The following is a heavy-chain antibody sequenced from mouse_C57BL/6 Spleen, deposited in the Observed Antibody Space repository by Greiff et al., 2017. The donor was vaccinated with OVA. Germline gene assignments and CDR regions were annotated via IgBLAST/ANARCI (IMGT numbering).Heavy chain of an antibody. D-gene: IGHD1-1*01. CDR2: ISYDGSN. CDR3: ARGSSQFAY. J-gene: IGHJ3*01. V-gene: IGHV3-6*01. Sequence: EVQLQESGPGLVKPSQSLSLTCSVTGYSITSGYYWNWIRQFPGNKLEWMGYISYDGSNNYNPSLKNRISITRDTSKNQFFLKLNSVTTEDTATYYCARGSSQFAYWGQGTLVTVSA. CDR1: GYSITSGYY.